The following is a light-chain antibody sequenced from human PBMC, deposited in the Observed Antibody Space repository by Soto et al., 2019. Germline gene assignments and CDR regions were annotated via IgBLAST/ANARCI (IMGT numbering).Light chain of an antibody. J-gene: IGLJ1*01. V-gene: IGLV2-14*01. Sequence: QSALTQPASVSGSPGQSITISCTGTSSDVGGYNYVPWYQQLPGKAPKLMIYDVSDRPSGVSNRFSGSKSGNTASLTISGLQAEDEADYYCSSYTSSSLYVFGTGTKLTVL. CDR3: SSYTSSSLYV. CDR2: DVS. CDR1: SSDVGGYNY.